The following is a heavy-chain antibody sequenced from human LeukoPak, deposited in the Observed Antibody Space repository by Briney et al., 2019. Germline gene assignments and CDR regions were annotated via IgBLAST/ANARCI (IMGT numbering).Heavy chain of an antibody. CDR1: GGSISSGGYY. D-gene: IGHD2-15*01. CDR2: IYYSGST. Sequence: SETLSLTCTVSGGSISSGGYYWSWIRQHPGKGLEWIGYIYYSGSTYYNPSLKSRVTISVDTSKDQFSLKLSSVTAADTAVYYCAGDTILEVAPGFYYYYGMNVWGQGTTVTVSS. CDR3: AGDTILEVAPGFYYYYGMNV. V-gene: IGHV4-31*03. J-gene: IGHJ6*02.